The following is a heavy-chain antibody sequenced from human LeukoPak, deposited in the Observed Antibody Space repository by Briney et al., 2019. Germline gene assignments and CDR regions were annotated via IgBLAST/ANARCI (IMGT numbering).Heavy chain of an antibody. CDR1: GGSFSGYY. Sequence: PSETLSLTCAVYGGSFSGYYWSWIRQPPGKGLEWIGEINHSGSTNYNPSLKSRVTISVDTSKNQFSLKLSSVTAADTAVYYCARAPPGRYYYDSSGFHKTRHYLGYWGQGTLVTVSS. CDR2: INHSGST. J-gene: IGHJ4*02. CDR3: ARAPPGRYYYDSSGFHKTRHYLGY. D-gene: IGHD3-22*01. V-gene: IGHV4-34*01.